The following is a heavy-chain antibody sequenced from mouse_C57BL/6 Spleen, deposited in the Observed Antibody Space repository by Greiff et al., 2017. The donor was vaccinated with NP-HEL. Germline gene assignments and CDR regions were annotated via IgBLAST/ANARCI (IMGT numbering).Heavy chain of an antibody. CDR1: GYTFTDYY. CDR3: ARGGAYSKGAYFDY. J-gene: IGHJ2*01. V-gene: IGHV1-76*01. D-gene: IGHD2-5*01. Sequence: QVHVKQSGAELVRPGASVKLSCKASGYTFTDYYINWVKQRPGQGLEWIARIYPGSGNTYYNEKFKGKATLTAEKSSSTAYMQLSSLTSEDSAVYFCARGGAYSKGAYFDYWGQGTTLTVSS. CDR2: IYPGSGNT.